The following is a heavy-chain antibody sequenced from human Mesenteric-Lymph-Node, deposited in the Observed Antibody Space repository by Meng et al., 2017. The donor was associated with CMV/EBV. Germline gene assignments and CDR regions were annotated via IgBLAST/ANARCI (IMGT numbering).Heavy chain of an antibody. V-gene: IGHV3-66*01. Sequence: GESLKISCDVSGISFSNHAVNWVRQAPGKGLEWVSVIYSGGSTYYADSVKGRFTFSRDNVKNSLYLQMNSLRAEDTAVYYCARVHRGSYSALYFDIWGQGTLVTVSS. CDR3: ARVHRGSYSALYFDI. CDR1: GISFSNHA. CDR2: IYSGGST. J-gene: IGHJ3*02. D-gene: IGHD1-26*01.